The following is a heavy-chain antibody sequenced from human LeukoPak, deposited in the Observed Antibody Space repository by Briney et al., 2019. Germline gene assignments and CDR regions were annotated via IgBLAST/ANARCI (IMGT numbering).Heavy chain of an antibody. Sequence: GGSLRLSCAASGFTFSSYALSWVRQAPGKGLEWVSGISGTGERTSYADSVKGRFATSRDNSQNTLYLQMDSLRAEDTAVYYCAREPGTTLLTRLYLWGQGTLVTVSS. D-gene: IGHD3-10*01. J-gene: IGHJ4*02. V-gene: IGHV3-23*01. CDR1: GFTFSSYA. CDR3: AREPGTTLLTRLYL. CDR2: ISGTGERT.